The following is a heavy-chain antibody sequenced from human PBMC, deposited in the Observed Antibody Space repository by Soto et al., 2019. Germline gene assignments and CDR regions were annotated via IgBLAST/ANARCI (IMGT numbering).Heavy chain of an antibody. CDR2: IWYDGSNK. J-gene: IGHJ6*02. Sequence: SLRLSCAASGFTFSSYGMHWVRQAPGKGLEWVAVIWYDGSNKYYADSVKGRFTISRDNSKNTLYLQMNSLRAEDTAVYYCAREAAPPHGMDVWGQGTTVTVSS. CDR1: GFTFSSYG. CDR3: AREAAPPHGMDV. D-gene: IGHD6-13*01. V-gene: IGHV3-33*01.